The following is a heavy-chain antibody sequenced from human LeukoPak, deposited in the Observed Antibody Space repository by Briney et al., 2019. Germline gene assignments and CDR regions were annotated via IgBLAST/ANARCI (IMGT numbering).Heavy chain of an antibody. CDR2: ISSSGGST. CDR1: GFTFSSYA. J-gene: IGHJ6*02. D-gene: IGHD3-16*01. Sequence: GGSLRLSCAASGFTFSSYAMSWVRQAPGKGLEWVSAISSSGGSTYYADSVKGRFTISRDNAKNSLYLQMNSLRAEDTAVYYCARGPGGGHAQYYFYYYGLDVWGQGTTVTVSS. V-gene: IGHV3-23*01. CDR3: ARGPGGGHAQYYFYYYGLDV.